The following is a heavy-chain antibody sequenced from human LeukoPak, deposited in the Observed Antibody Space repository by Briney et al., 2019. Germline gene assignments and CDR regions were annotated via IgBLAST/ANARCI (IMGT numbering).Heavy chain of an antibody. CDR1: GFTFSSRL. CDR2: IKDDGTT. CDR3: HPLSYVSN. J-gene: IGHJ4*02. D-gene: IGHD3-22*01. Sequence: GGSLRLSCAVSGFTFSSRLMHWVRQAPGKGLVWVALIKDDGTTNYADSVRGRFTASRDAANNTVYLQMSSLRADDTAVYYCHPLSYVSNWGQGTLVTVSA. V-gene: IGHV3-74*01.